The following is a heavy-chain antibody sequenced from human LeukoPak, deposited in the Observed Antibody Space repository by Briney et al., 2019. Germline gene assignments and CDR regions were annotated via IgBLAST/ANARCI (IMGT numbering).Heavy chain of an antibody. J-gene: IGHJ4*02. CDR1: GDTFSSYA. CDR2: IIPMLTIA. Sequence: SVKVSCKTSGDTFSSYAINWVRQAPGQGLEWMGRIIPMLTIANYAQKFQGRVTITADKSTSTAYMELSSLRSEDTAVYYCARDEGDCLDYWGQGTLVTVSS. D-gene: IGHD2-21*02. V-gene: IGHV1-69*04. CDR3: ARDEGDCLDY.